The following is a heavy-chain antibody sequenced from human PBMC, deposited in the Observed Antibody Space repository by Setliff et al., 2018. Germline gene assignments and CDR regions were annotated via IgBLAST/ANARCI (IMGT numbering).Heavy chain of an antibody. CDR2: ISAYNGNT. CDR1: GYTFTSYG. V-gene: IGHV1-18*01. D-gene: IGHD5-12*01. Sequence: ASVKVSCKASGYTFTSYGISWVRQAPGQGLEWMGWISAYNGNTNYAQKLQGRVTMTTDTSTSTVYMELSSLRSEDTAVYYCAREATIRGYYYYYYGMDVWGQGTTVTVSS. J-gene: IGHJ6*02. CDR3: AREATIRGYYYYYYGMDV.